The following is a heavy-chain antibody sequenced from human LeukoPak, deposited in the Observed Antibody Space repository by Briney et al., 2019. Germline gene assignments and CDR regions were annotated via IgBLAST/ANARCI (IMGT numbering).Heavy chain of an antibody. Sequence: SVKVSCKASGGTFSSYAISWVRQAPGQGLEWMGGIIPIFGTANYAQKFQGRVTITADQSTSTAYMELSSLRSEDTAVYYCARSIVATVEMFDYWGQGTLVTVSS. CDR3: ARSIVATVEMFDY. J-gene: IGHJ4*02. CDR1: GGTFSSYA. V-gene: IGHV1-69*01. D-gene: IGHD5-12*01. CDR2: IIPIFGTA.